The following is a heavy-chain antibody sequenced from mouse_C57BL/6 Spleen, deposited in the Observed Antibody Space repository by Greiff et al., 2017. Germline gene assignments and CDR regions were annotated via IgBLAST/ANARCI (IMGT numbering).Heavy chain of an antibody. CDR3: ARERDYYSNPYFDY. Sequence: VQLKESGPELVKPGASVKISCKASGYAFSSSWMNWVKQRPGKGLEWIGRIYPGDGDTNYNGKFKGKATLTADKSSSTAYMQLSSLTSEDSAVYFCARERDYYSNPYFDYWGQGTTLTVSS. D-gene: IGHD2-5*01. J-gene: IGHJ2*01. CDR1: GYAFSSSW. V-gene: IGHV1-82*01. CDR2: IYPGDGDT.